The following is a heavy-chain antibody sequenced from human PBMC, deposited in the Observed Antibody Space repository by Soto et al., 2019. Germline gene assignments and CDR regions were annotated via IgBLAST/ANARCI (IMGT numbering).Heavy chain of an antibody. CDR2: IHYSGAT. J-gene: IGHJ4*02. CDR1: ASSPTYY. V-gene: IGHV4-39*01. CDR3: ARQDGYSRFYYFDH. Sequence: SETLSLTCSVSASSPTYYWGWIRQPPGKGLEWIGSIHYSGATYFNPSLKSRVTISGDTSKSQFSLELSSVTAADTAVYYCARQDGYSRFYYFDHWGQGALVTVSS. D-gene: IGHD6-13*01.